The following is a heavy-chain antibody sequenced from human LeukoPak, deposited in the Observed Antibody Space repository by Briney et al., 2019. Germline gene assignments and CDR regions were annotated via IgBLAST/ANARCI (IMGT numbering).Heavy chain of an antibody. CDR3: ASGGELFVKDY. CDR1: GGTFSSYA. Sequence: ASVKVSCKASGGTFSSYAISWVRQAPRQGLEWMGGIIPIFGTANYAQKFQGRVTITADESTSTAYMELSSLRSEDTAVYYCASGGELFVKDYWGQGTLVTVSS. V-gene: IGHV1-69*13. J-gene: IGHJ4*02. D-gene: IGHD3-10*01. CDR2: IIPIFGTA.